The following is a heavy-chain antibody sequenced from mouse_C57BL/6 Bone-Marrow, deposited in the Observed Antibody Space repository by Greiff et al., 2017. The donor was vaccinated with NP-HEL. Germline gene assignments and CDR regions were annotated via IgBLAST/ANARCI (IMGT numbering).Heavy chain of an antibody. V-gene: IGHV1-84*01. D-gene: IGHD2-4*01. Sequence: QVQLQQSGPELLKPGASVQISCKASGYTFTDCYINWVKQRPGQGLAWIGWIYPGRGNTNSNEKFKGKVTLTVDTSSSTAYMQLSRLTSEDSAVYFCARSGVYDYPFAYWGQGTLVTVSA. CDR3: ARSGVYDYPFAY. CDR1: GYTFTDCY. CDR2: IYPGRGNT. J-gene: IGHJ3*01.